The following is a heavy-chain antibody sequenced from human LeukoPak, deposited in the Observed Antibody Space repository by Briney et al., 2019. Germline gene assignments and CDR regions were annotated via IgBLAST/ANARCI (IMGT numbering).Heavy chain of an antibody. Sequence: ASVKVSCTASGYTFTSYDINWVRQATGQGLEWMGWMNPNSGSTGYAQKFQGRVIMTRNTSIGTAYMELSSLRSEDTAVYYCAREEGYCSSTSCRNLYNWFDPWGQGTLVTVSS. D-gene: IGHD2-2*01. CDR1: GYTFTSYD. CDR2: MNPNSGST. V-gene: IGHV1-8*01. J-gene: IGHJ5*02. CDR3: AREEGYCSSTSCRNLYNWFDP.